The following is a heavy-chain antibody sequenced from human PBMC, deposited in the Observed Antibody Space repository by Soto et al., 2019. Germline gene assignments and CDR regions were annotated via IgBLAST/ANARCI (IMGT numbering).Heavy chain of an antibody. V-gene: IGHV1-69*13. Sequence: SVKVSCKASGGTFSSYAISWVRQAPGQGLEWMGGIIPIFGTANYAQKFQGRVTITADESASTAYMELSSLRSEDTAVYYCARDLGRDGYTYTRDDAFDIWGQGTMVTVSS. CDR3: ARDLGRDGYTYTRDDAFDI. D-gene: IGHD3-16*01. J-gene: IGHJ3*02. CDR2: IIPIFGTA. CDR1: GGTFSSYA.